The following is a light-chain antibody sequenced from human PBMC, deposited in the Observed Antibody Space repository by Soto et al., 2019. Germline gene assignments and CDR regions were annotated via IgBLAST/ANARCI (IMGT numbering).Light chain of an antibody. CDR3: QQRSNWPPLT. CDR1: QSISYY. CDR2: DAS. J-gene: IGKJ4*01. Sequence: EIVLTQSPATLSLSPGERATLSCRASQSISYYLAWYQQKPGQAPRLLIYDASNRATGIPARFSGSGSGTDFTLTLSSLEPEDFAGYYCQQRSNWPPLTFGGGTKVEIK. V-gene: IGKV3-11*01.